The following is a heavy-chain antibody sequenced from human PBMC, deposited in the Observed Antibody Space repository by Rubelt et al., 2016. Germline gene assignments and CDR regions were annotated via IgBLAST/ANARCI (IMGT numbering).Heavy chain of an antibody. Sequence: GGVVQPGRSLRLSCAASGFTFSSYDMHWVRQATGKGLEWVGRIKSKTDGGTTDYAAPVKGRFTISRDDSKNTLYLQMNSLRAEDTAVYYCARSPRRYTYYYGSGSYGTGNLYGMDVWGQGTTVTVSS. V-gene: IGHV3-15*01. D-gene: IGHD3-10*01. J-gene: IGHJ6*02. CDR2: IKSKTDGGTT. CDR3: ARSPRRYTYYYGSGSYGTGNLYGMDV. CDR1: GFTFSSYD.